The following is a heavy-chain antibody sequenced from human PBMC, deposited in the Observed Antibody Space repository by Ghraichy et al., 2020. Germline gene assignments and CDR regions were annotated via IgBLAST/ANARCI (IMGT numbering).Heavy chain of an antibody. CDR3: ARLRGGDSRGYYYDFDT. J-gene: IGHJ4*02. Sequence: SQTLSLTCLVSGGSIRDINSSWGTTYYWAWIRQSPGKGLEWIATVSNTWTTYYNPSLKSLVTISVDTSKNQFSLKVKSMSAADTALYYCARLRGGDSRGYYYDFDTWDQGTLVTFSS. CDR2: VSNTWTT. V-gene: IGHV4-39*01. CDR1: GGSIRDINSSWGTTYY. D-gene: IGHD3-22*01.